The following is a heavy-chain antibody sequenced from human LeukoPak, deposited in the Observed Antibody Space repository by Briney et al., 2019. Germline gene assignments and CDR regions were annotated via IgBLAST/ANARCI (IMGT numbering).Heavy chain of an antibody. CDR2: MYHSGST. CDR1: GGSISSSSYY. V-gene: IGHV4-39*07. D-gene: IGHD4-17*01. CDR3: ATMGDTVTTDDY. J-gene: IGHJ4*02. Sequence: SETLSLTCTVSGGSISSSSYYWGWIRQPPGKGLEWIGEMYHSGSTNYNPSLKSRFTISVDKSKNQFSLKLSSVTAADTAVYYCATMGDTVTTDDYWGQGTLVTVSS.